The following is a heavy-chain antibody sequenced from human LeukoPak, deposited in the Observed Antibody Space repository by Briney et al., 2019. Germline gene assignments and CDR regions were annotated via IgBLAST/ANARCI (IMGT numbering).Heavy chain of an antibody. CDR2: INPNSGGT. Sequence: ASVKVSCKASGYTFTGYYMHWVRQAPGQGLEWMGWINPNSGGTNYAQKFQGRVTMTRDTSISTAYMELSRLRSDDTAVYYCASITRYSSGWYELGDFDYWGQGTLVTVSS. CDR3: ASITRYSSGWYELGDFDY. CDR1: GYTFTGYY. D-gene: IGHD6-19*01. J-gene: IGHJ4*02. V-gene: IGHV1-2*02.